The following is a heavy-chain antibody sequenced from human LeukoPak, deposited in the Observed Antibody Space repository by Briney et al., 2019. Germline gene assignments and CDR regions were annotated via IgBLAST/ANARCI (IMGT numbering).Heavy chain of an antibody. J-gene: IGHJ5*02. V-gene: IGHV3-23*01. CDR1: GFTFSSYA. Sequence: GGSLRLSCAASGFTFSSYAMSWVRQAPGKGLEWVSAVSGNGGNTYYADSVKGRFTISRDNSKNTLYLQMNSLRAEDTAVYYCARDLTDYYGSGSLNWFDPWGQGTLVTVSS. CDR3: ARDLTDYYGSGSLNWFDP. D-gene: IGHD3-10*01. CDR2: VSGNGGNT.